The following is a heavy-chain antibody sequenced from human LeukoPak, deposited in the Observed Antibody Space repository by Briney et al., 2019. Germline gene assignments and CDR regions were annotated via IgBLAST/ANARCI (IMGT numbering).Heavy chain of an antibody. J-gene: IGHJ4*02. CDR3: VRDRELNY. Sequence: PSETLSLTCTVFGGSISIYYWSWVRQPPGKGLEWIGYIYNSGSTIYNPSLKSRATISVDTSKNQFSLRLSSVTAVDTAVYYCVRDRELNYWGQGTLVTVSS. CDR1: GGSISIYY. V-gene: IGHV4-59*01. CDR2: IYNSGST. D-gene: IGHD1-26*01.